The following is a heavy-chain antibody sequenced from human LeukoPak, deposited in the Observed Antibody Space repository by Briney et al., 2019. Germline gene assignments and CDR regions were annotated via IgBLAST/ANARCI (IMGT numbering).Heavy chain of an antibody. V-gene: IGHV4-34*01. CDR2: INHSGST. Sequence: SETLSLTCAVYGGSFSGYYWSWIRQPPGKGLEWIGEINHSGSTNYNPSLKSRVTISVDTSKNQFPLKLSSVTAADTAVYYCAREVGYYYDSSGYYGWFDPWGQGTLVTVSS. CDR3: AREVGYYYDSSGYYGWFDP. CDR1: GGSFSGYY. D-gene: IGHD3-22*01. J-gene: IGHJ5*02.